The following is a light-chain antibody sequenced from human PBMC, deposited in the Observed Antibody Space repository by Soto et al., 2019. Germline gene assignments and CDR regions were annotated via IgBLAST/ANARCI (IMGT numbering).Light chain of an antibody. J-gene: IGKJ1*01. CDR3: QQYNNWPRT. CDR1: QTVSSN. Sequence: EIVMTQSPGTLSVSPGERATLSCRASQTVSSNLAWYQQVPGQAPRLVIYGASTRATGIPARFSGRGSGTEFTLTISSLQSEDFAVYYCQQYNNWPRTFGQGTKVEIK. V-gene: IGKV3-15*01. CDR2: GAS.